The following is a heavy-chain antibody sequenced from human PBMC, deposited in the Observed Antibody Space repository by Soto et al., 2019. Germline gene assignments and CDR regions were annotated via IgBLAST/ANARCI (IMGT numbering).Heavy chain of an antibody. CDR1: GFSLTTAGRG. CDR3: AHRGYGNYPRDNWFDP. V-gene: IGHV2-5*01. CDR2: TYWNDDN. D-gene: IGHD4-4*01. J-gene: IGHJ5*02. Sequence: QISLKESGPTVVKPTQPLTLTCTFSGFSLTTAGRGVGWIRQPPGKALEWLALTYWNDDNRYNPSLKSRLTITKDTSKNQVVLTMTNMDPVDTATYYCAHRGYGNYPRDNWFDPWGQGILVIVSS.